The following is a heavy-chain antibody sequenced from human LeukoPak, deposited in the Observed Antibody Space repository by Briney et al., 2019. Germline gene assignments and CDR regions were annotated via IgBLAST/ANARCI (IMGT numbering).Heavy chain of an antibody. J-gene: IGHJ2*01. Sequence: GGSLRLSCAASGFTFSSYAMSWVRQAPGKGLEWVSSISGSGGNTYYADSVKGRFTISRDNSKNTLYLQMNSLRAEDTAVYYCAKDWTGTKPFDLWGRGTLVNVSS. CDR1: GFTFSSYA. V-gene: IGHV3-23*01. CDR2: ISGSGGNT. CDR3: AKDWTGTKPFDL. D-gene: IGHD3/OR15-3a*01.